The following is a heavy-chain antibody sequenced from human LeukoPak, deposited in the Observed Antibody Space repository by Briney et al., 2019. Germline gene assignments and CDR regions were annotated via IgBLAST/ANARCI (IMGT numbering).Heavy chain of an antibody. CDR3: ARDLTEHYYDSSGYYWNDAFDI. Sequence: SVKVSCKASGGTFSSYAISWVRQAPGQGLEWMGGIIPIFGTANYAQKFQGRVTITADESTSTAYMELSSLRSEDTAVYYCARDLTEHYYDSSGYYWNDAFDIWGQGIMVTVSS. J-gene: IGHJ3*02. CDR1: GGTFSSYA. D-gene: IGHD3-22*01. V-gene: IGHV1-69*13. CDR2: IIPIFGTA.